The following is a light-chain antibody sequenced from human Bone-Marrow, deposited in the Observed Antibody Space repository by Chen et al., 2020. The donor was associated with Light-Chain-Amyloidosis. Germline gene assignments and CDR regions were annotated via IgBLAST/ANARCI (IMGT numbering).Light chain of an antibody. Sequence: DIVMTQSPDSLAVSLGERDTINCKSSQSVLYSSNNKNYLAWYQQKPGQPPKLLIHWASTRESGVPDRFSCSGSGTDFTLTISRLKAEDVGVSYSQQYYNTLTYGPGTKVNIK. J-gene: IGKJ3*01. CDR2: WAS. CDR1: QSVLYSSNNKNY. CDR3: QQYYNTLT. V-gene: IGKV4-1*01.